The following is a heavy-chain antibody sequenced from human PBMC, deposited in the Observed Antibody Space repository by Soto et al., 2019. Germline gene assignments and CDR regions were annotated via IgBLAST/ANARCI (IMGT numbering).Heavy chain of an antibody. CDR1: GFAFFSHV. Sequence: ESGGALVQPGGSLTLSCAASGFAFFSHVMSWVRQAPGKGLEWASTVKTTGDTTFYAGPVKGRFTASRDDSKSTLFLHMYSLRVEDTATYYCTKDVTGDVGADYWGQGTPVTVSS. V-gene: IGHV3-23*01. J-gene: IGHJ4*02. CDR3: TKDVTGDVGADY. D-gene: IGHD2-21*02. CDR2: VKTTGDTT.